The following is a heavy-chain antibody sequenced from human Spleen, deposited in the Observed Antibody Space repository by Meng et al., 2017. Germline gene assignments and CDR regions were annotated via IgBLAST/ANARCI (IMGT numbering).Heavy chain of an antibody. J-gene: IGHJ4*02. V-gene: IGHV3-33*01. CDR1: GFTFSSYG. CDR2: IWYDGSNK. D-gene: IGHD6-19*01. CDR3: ARGRGLYSSGWYDRFDY. Sequence: GESLKISCAASGFTFSSYGMHWVRQAPGKGLEGVAVIWYDGSNKYYADSVKGRFTISRDNSKNTLYLQMNSLRAEDTAVYYCARGRGLYSSGWYDRFDYWDQRTLVTVSS.